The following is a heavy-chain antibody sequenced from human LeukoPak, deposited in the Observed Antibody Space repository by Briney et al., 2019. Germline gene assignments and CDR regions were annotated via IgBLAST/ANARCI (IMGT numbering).Heavy chain of an antibody. V-gene: IGHV3-66*01. J-gene: IGHJ4*02. CDR2: VYSGGNT. CDR1: GFSVSNNH. D-gene: IGHD3-22*01. Sequence: GGSLRLSCAASGFSVSNNHMNWVRQAPGKGLEWVSIVYSGGNTDYADSVKGRFTISRDNAKNSLYLQMNSLRAEDTAVYYCASVPERNYYDSSGYSDYWGQGTLVTVSS. CDR3: ASVPERNYYDSSGYSDY.